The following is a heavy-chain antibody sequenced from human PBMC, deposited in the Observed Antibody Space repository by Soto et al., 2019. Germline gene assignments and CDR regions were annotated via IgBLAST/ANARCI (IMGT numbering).Heavy chain of an antibody. V-gene: IGHV4-34*01. Sequence: QVQLQQSGAGLLKPSETLSLTCDVYGGSFSGYIWTWIRQTPGKGLQWIGQINHSGSANYNPSLKGGAPKSVHPSNSHFSRGRTSGPAADTAVYYWARGLITGGQYAGGWYYFASWARGTQVPVSS. D-gene: IGHD6-19*01. CDR1: GGSFSGYI. CDR2: INHSGSA. J-gene: IGHJ4*02. CDR3: ARGLITGGQYAGGWYYFAS.